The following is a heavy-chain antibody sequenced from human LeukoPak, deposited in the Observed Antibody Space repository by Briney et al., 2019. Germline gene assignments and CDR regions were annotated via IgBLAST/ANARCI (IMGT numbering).Heavy chain of an antibody. D-gene: IGHD1-1*01. V-gene: IGHV4-59*01. CDR3: ARGLERRKDYFDY. Sequence: SETLSLTCPVSGGSISSYMWSWIRQPPGKGLEWIGYIHFSGNTNYSPSLKSRVTISVDTSKNQFSLKVSSVTAADTAVYYCARGLERRKDYFDYWGQGTLVTVSS. CDR2: IHFSGNT. J-gene: IGHJ4*02. CDR1: GGSISSYM.